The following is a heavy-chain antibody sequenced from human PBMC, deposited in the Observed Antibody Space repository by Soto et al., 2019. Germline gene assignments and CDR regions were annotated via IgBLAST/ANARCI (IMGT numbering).Heavy chain of an antibody. CDR2: IYRTGST. CDR1: GGSFTSNNW. V-gene: IGHV4-4*02. J-gene: IGHJ4*02. CDR3: ASRDPGNRVDY. Sequence: SETLSLTCAVSGGSFTSNNWWTWVRQPPGQGLEWIGEIYRTGSTNYNPSLKSRVTISLDKSENQFSLKVTSLTAADTAVYYCASRDPGNRVDYWGQGTLVTVYS.